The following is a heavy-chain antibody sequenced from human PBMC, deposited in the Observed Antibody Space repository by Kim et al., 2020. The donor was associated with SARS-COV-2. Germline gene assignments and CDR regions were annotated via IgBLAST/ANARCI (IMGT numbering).Heavy chain of an antibody. D-gene: IGHD2-21*01. CDR3: AKYCGPSTCYAGVDY. V-gene: IGHV3-23*01. Sequence: EAVKGRFTISRDNSKNTLYLQMNSLKAEDTAIYYCAKYCGPSTCYAGVDYWGQGTLVTVSS. J-gene: IGHJ4*02.